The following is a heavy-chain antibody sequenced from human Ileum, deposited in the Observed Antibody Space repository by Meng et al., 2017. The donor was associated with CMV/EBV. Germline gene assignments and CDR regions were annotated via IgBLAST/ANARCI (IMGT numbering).Heavy chain of an antibody. J-gene: IGHJ5*02. CDR2: IYYNGIT. CDR3: AKYSGPSRWFDP. Sequence: HVQLQESGPGLVNPSQTLSLTCTVSGASINNDDYYWSWIRQPPGKGLEWIGYIYYNGITYYNPSLKSRIAILVDTSKSQFSLIVSSVTAADTAVYYCAKYSGPSRWFDPWGQGTLVTVSS. D-gene: IGHD5-12*01. CDR1: GASINNDDYY. V-gene: IGHV4-30-4*01.